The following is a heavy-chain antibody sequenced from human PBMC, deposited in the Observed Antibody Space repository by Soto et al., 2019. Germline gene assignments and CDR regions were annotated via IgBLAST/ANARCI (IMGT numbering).Heavy chain of an antibody. V-gene: IGHV3-30-3*01. D-gene: IGHD2-21*02. CDR3: ARDLYGYCGDDCYSWYFQH. CDR2: ISYDGSNK. J-gene: IGHJ1*01. CDR1: GFTFSSYA. Sequence: QVQLVESGGGVVQPGRSLRLSCAASGFTFSSYAMHWVRQAPGKGLEWVAVISYDGSNKYYADSVKGRFTISRDNSKNTLYMQMNSLRAEDTAVYYCARDLYGYCGDDCYSWYFQHWGQGTLVTVSS.